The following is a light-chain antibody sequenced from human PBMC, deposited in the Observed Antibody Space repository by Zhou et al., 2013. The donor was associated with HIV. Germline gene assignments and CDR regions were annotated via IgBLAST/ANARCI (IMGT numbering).Light chain of an antibody. V-gene: IGKV1-5*03. CDR3: QQFNSSPIT. CDR1: QSISTW. J-gene: IGKJ4*01. Sequence: DIQMTQSPSTLSASVGDRVTITCRASQSISTWLAWYQQKPGKAPKLLIYKASSLQSGVPSRFSGSGSGAAFTLTIFGLQPDDFATYFCQQFNSSPITFGGGTKVEIK. CDR2: KAS.